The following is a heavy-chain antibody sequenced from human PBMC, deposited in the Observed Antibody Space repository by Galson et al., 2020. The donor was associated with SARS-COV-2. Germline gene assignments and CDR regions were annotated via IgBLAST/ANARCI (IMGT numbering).Heavy chain of an antibody. CDR2: ITSNGDTT. Sequence: GGSLRLSCSASGFTFRNYAMHWVRRAPGKGLEYVSGITSNGDTTYYADSVKDRFIISRDESKSTLYLQMSGLRSEDTALYYCVRDNRLWEFDSWGQGTLVTVSS. CDR3: VRDNRLWEFDS. V-gene: IGHV3-64D*06. J-gene: IGHJ4*02. D-gene: IGHD3-16*01. CDR1: GFTFRNYA.